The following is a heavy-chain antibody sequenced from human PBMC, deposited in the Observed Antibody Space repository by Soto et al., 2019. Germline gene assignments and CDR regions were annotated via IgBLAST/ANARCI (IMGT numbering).Heavy chain of an antibody. D-gene: IGHD6-13*01. CDR1: GGPISSTTYY. J-gene: IGHJ4*02. CDR3: ATKEGNSWSFDY. Sequence: SETLSLTCTVSGGPISSTTYYWGWMRQPPGKGLEWIASFFIGGNTYYNPSLKSRVTISVDTSKNHFSLKLRSVTAADTAVYYCATKEGNSWSFDYWGQGTLVTVSS. CDR2: FFIGGNT. V-gene: IGHV4-39*02.